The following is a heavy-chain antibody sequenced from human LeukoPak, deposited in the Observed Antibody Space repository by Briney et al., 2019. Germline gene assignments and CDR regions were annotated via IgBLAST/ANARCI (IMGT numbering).Heavy chain of an antibody. D-gene: IGHD6-19*01. J-gene: IGHJ4*02. CDR2: IYYSGST. CDR1: GGSISSYY. CDR3: ARATYSSGWGTSDY. Sequence: SETLSLTCTVSGGSISSYYWSWIRQPPGKGLEWIGYIYYSGSTNYNPSLQRRVTISADTSKNQFSLKLSSVTAADTAVYYCARATYSSGWGTSDYWGQGTLVTVSS. V-gene: IGHV4-59*01.